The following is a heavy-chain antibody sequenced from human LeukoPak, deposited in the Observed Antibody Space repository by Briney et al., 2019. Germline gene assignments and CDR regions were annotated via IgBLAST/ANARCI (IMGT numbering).Heavy chain of an antibody. J-gene: IGHJ5*02. CDR3: ARLRVDYGAPTWFAP. V-gene: IGHV5-51*01. CDR1: GYSFTSYW. D-gene: IGHD4-17*01. CDR2: IYPGDSDT. Sequence: RGESLKISCKGPGYSFTSYWIGWVRQMPGKGLEWMGIIYPGDSDTRYSPSFQGQVTISADKSISTAYLQWSSLKASDTAMYYCARLRVDYGAPTWFAPGGQGPLVPVSS.